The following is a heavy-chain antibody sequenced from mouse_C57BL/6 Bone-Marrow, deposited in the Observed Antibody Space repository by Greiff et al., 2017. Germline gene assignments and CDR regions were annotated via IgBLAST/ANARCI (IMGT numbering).Heavy chain of an antibody. V-gene: IGHV1-42*01. J-gene: IGHJ3*01. CDR3: ARCYYGSSPWFAY. D-gene: IGHD1-1*01. CDR2: INPSTGGT. CDR1: GYSFTGYY. Sequence: VQLKQSGPELVKPGASVKISCKASGYSFTGYYMNWVKQSPEKSLEWIGEINPSTGGTTYNQKFKAKATLTVDKSSSTAYMQLKSLTSEDSAVYYCARCYYGSSPWFAYWGQGTLVTVSA.